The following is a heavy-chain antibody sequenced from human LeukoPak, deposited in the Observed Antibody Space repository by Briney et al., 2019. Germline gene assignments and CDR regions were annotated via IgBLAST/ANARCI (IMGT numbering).Heavy chain of an antibody. V-gene: IGHV4-34*01. Sequence: SETLSLTCAVYGGSFSGYYWSGIRQPPGKGLEWIGEINHSGSTNYNPSLKSRVTISVDTSKNQFSLKLSSVTAADTAVYYCARGRPYYYYYGMDVWGQGTTVTVSS. J-gene: IGHJ6*02. CDR1: GGSFSGYY. CDR2: INHSGST. CDR3: ARGRPYYYYYGMDV.